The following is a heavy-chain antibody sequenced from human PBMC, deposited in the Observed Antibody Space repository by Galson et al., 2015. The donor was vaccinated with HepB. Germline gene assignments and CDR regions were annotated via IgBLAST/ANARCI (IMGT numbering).Heavy chain of an antibody. D-gene: IGHD2-2*01. CDR1: GGTFSSNT. CDR3: ARQYDTKGYCSSTSCYDPDY. V-gene: IGHV1-69*13. J-gene: IGHJ4*02. Sequence: SVKVSCKASGGTFSSNTISWVRQAPGQGLEWMGGIIPIFGSGNYAQKFQGRVTITADESKSTVYMDLSSLRSEDTAVYYCARQYDTKGYCSSTSCYDPDYWGQGTLVTVSS. CDR2: IIPIFGSG.